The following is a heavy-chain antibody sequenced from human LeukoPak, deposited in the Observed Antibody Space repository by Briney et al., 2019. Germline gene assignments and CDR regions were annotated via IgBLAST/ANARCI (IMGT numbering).Heavy chain of an antibody. V-gene: IGHV1-24*01. CDR1: GYTLTELS. CDR2: FDPEDGET. J-gene: IGHJ3*02. CDR3: ATSIIRGSGYFDI. Sequence: ASVKVSCKVSGYTLTELSMHWVRQAPGKGREWMGGFDPEDGETIYAQKFQGRVTMTEDTSTDTAYMELSSLRSEDTAVYYCATSIIRGSGYFDIWGQGTMVTVSS. D-gene: IGHD5-12*01.